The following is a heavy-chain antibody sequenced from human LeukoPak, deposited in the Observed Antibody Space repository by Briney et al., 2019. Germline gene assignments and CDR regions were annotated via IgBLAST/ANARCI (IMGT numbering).Heavy chain of an antibody. CDR3: ARDRYGVRTPADY. Sequence: GGSLRLSCTTSGFISTTHGMTWVRQAPGKGLEWVAVISYDGSNKYHADSVKGRFTISRDNSKNTLNLQMNSLRVEDTAVYYCARDRYGVRTPADYWGQGTLVTVSP. CDR1: GFISTTHG. CDR2: ISYDGSNK. D-gene: IGHD5/OR15-5a*01. J-gene: IGHJ4*02. V-gene: IGHV3-30*03.